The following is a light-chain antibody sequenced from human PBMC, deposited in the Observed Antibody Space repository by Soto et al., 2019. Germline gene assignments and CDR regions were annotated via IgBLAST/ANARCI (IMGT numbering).Light chain of an antibody. CDR3: HQYGTTPFT. CDR2: GAS. V-gene: IGKV3-20*01. J-gene: IGKJ3*01. CDR1: QSVSTNY. Sequence: EIVLTQSPGTLSLSPGDRATLSCRASQSVSTNYLAWYQQKLGQAPRLLIYGASRRATGIPDRFSGNGSGTDFTLTISRLEPEDFAVYYCHQYGTTPFTFGPGTKVDIK.